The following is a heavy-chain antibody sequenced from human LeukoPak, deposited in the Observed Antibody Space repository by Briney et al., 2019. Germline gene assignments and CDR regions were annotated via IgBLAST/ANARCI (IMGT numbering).Heavy chain of an antibody. CDR1: GFTFSSYA. J-gene: IGHJ4*02. CDR3: AGVLGGGTGSDY. Sequence: GGSLRLSCAASGFTFSSYAMSWVRQAPGKGLEWVSAISGSGGSTYYADSVKGRFTISRDNSKNTLYLQMNSLRAEDTAVYYCAGVLGGGTGSDYWGQGTLVTVSS. V-gene: IGHV3-23*01. D-gene: IGHD2-15*01. CDR2: ISGSGGST.